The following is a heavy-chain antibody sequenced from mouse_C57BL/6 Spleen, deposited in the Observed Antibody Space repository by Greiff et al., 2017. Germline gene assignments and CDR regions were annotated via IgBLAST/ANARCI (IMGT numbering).Heavy chain of an antibody. V-gene: IGHV1-81*01. CDR1: GYTFTSYG. Sequence: QVQLQQSGAELARPGASVKLSCKASGYTFTSYGISWVKQRTGQGLEWSGEIYPRSGNTYYNEKFKGKAPLTADKSSSTAYMELRSLTSEDSAVYFCARSPYYYGSREGYFDVWGTGTTVTVSS. J-gene: IGHJ1*03. CDR3: ARSPYYYGSREGYFDV. D-gene: IGHD1-1*01. CDR2: IYPRSGNT.